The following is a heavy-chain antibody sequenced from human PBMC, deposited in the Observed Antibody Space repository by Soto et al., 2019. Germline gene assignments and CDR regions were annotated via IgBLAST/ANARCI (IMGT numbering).Heavy chain of an antibody. CDR2: IIGSGGST. Sequence: LRVSCASSLFTFSIYAMSLVRQSPGKGLEWVSAIIGSGGSTYYADSVKGRFTISRDNSKNTLYLQMNSLRAEDTAVYYCAKDRRYSSSWYGHWGQGTMVTVSS. CDR1: LFTFSIYA. D-gene: IGHD6-13*01. V-gene: IGHV3-23*01. CDR3: AKDRRYSSSWYGH. J-gene: IGHJ4*02.